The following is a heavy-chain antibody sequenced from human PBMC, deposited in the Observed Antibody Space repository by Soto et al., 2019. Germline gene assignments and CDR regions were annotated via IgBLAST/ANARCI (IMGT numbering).Heavy chain of an antibody. CDR2: ISWDGGST. CDR3: AKDYYDSSGPDY. D-gene: IGHD3-22*01. J-gene: IGHJ4*02. V-gene: IGHV3-43D*04. Sequence: TGGSLRLSCAASGFTFDDYAMHWVRQAPGKGLGWVSLISWDGGSTYYADSVKGRFTISRDNSKNPLYLQMNSLRAEDTALYYCAKDYYDSSGPDYWGQGTLVTVSS. CDR1: GFTFDDYA.